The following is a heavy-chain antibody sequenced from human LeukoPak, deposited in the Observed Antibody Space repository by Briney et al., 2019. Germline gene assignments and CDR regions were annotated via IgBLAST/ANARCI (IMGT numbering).Heavy chain of an antibody. V-gene: IGHV3-23*01. CDR2: ISINGDST. CDR3: ADITWTRGQSFDN. J-gene: IGHJ4*02. Sequence: GGSLRLSCAASGFTFSSYAMSWVRQAPGKGLEWVSAISINGDSTYYADSVKGRFTVSRDNSKNTLYLQMSSLRADDTAVYYCADITWTRGQSFDNWGQGTLVTVSA. D-gene: IGHD2-15*01. CDR1: GFTFSSYA.